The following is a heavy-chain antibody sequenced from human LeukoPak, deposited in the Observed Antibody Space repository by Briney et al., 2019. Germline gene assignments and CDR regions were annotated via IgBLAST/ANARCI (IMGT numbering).Heavy chain of an antibody. J-gene: IGHJ5*02. V-gene: IGHV4-59*01. CDR3: ARDGDGDYASPFDP. CDR1: GGSISSYY. Sequence: PSETLSLTCTVSGGSISSYYWSWIRQPPGKGLEWIGYIYYSGSTNYNPSLKSRVTISVDTSKNQFSLKLSSVTAADTAVYYCARDGDGDYASPFDPWGQGTLVTVSS. CDR2: IYYSGST. D-gene: IGHD4-17*01.